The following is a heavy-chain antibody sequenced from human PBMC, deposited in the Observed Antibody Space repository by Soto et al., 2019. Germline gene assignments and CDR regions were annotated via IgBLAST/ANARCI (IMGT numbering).Heavy chain of an antibody. CDR1: GGSISSGGYY. V-gene: IGHV4-31*03. CDR2: IYYSGST. Sequence: QVQLQESGPGLVKPSQTLSLTCTVSGGSISSGGYYWSWIRQHPGKGLEWIGYIYYSGSTYYNPSLKGRVTISVDTSKHQFSLKLSSVAAADTAVYYWAREKGRGVIGDCMDVWGQGTTVTVSS. CDR3: AREKGRGVIGDCMDV. D-gene: IGHD3-10*01. J-gene: IGHJ6*02.